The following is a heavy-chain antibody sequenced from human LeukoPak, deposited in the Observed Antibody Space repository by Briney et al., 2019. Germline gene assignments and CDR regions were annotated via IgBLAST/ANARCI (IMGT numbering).Heavy chain of an antibody. CDR2: ISWNSGSI. CDR1: GFTFDDYA. CDR3: AREGRKARGVDIVRKKETGYYYYMDV. J-gene: IGHJ6*03. V-gene: IGHV3-9*01. Sequence: PGGALRPSCASSGFTFDDYAMHWVRQAPGKGQEWVSGISWNSGSIGYADSVKGRVTISRDNAKNSLYLQMNSLRAEDTAVYYCAREGRKARGVDIVRKKETGYYYYMDVWGKGTTVTVSS. D-gene: IGHD2-15*01.